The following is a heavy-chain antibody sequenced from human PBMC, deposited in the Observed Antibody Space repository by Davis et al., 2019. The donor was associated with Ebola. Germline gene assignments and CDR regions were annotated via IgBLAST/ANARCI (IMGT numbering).Heavy chain of an antibody. V-gene: IGHV3-64D*06. CDR2: INDNGGTT. D-gene: IGHD1-26*01. CDR1: GFTFNNYA. Sequence: GSLKISCLASGFTFNNYAMHWVRQAPGRGLDFVSGINDNGGTTHYADSVKGRFTISRDDSRSTVYLQMSSLTVEDTALYYCVKDRRGSYAFDIWGQGTMVTVSS. J-gene: IGHJ3*02. CDR3: VKDRRGSYAFDI.